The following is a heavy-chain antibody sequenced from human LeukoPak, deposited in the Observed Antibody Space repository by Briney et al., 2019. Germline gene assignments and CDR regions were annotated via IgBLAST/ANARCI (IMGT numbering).Heavy chain of an antibody. Sequence: ASVKVSCKASGGTFSSYAISWVRQAPGQGLEWMGGIIPIFGTANYAQKFQGRVTITTDESTSTAYMELSSLRSEDTAVYYCARSCSGGSCYSDYYYNMDVWGKGTTVTVSS. CDR1: GGTFSSYA. V-gene: IGHV1-69*05. D-gene: IGHD2-15*01. CDR3: ARSCSGGSCYSDYYYNMDV. J-gene: IGHJ6*03. CDR2: IIPIFGTA.